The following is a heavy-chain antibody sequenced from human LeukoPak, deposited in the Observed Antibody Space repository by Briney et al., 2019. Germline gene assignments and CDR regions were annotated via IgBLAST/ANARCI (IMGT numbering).Heavy chain of an antibody. D-gene: IGHD4/OR15-4a*01. J-gene: IGHJ4*02. Sequence: SETLSLTCAVYGGSFSGYYWSWIRQPPGKGLEWIGEINPGGNTNYNPSLKSRVTISVDTSKNQFSLKLTSVTAADTTVYYCARADGAQTFPFDYWSLGPLVPVSS. CDR1: GGSFSGYY. CDR3: ARADGAQTFPFDY. CDR2: INPGGNT. V-gene: IGHV4-34*01.